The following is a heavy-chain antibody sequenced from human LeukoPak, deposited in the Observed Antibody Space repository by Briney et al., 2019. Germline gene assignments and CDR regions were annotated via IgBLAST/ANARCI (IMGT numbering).Heavy chain of an antibody. J-gene: IGHJ4*02. D-gene: IGHD6-6*01. CDR2: IKQDGSEK. V-gene: IGHV3-7*01. Sequence: GGSLRLSCAASGFTFSSYWMSWVRQAPGKGLEWVANIKQDGSEKHYVDSVKGRFAISRDNAKKSLFLHMNSLRVEDTAVYYCARGSEYTSSTNYYFDYWGQGTLVTVSS. CDR1: GFTFSSYW. CDR3: ARGSEYTSSTNYYFDY.